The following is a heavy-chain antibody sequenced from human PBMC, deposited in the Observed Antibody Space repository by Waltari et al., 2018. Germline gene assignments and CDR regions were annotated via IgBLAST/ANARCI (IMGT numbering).Heavy chain of an antibody. Sequence: QVQLQQWGAGLLKPSETLSLTCGVDGVSCSNFSWSWIRQPPGKGLEWIGEINQSGRPNYNPSLKSRVTISIDTSGNRLSLRLNSVAAADSAVYYCARAPKPVAVNYFDFWGQGTPVTVSS. V-gene: IGHV4-34*01. D-gene: IGHD6-19*01. CDR1: GVSCSNFS. CDR2: INQSGRP. CDR3: ARAPKPVAVNYFDF. J-gene: IGHJ4*02.